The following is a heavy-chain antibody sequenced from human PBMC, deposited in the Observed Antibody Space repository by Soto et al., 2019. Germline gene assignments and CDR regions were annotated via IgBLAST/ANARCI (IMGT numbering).Heavy chain of an antibody. Sequence: QVQLVQSGAEVKKPGASVKVSCKASGYTFTSYGISWVRQAPRQGLEWMGWISAYNGNTNYAQKLQGRVTMTTDTSTSTAYMELMSLRSDDTAVYYCARDPRGYSSGWLLDYWVQGTLVTVSS. V-gene: IGHV1-18*01. CDR3: ARDPRGYSSGWLLDY. D-gene: IGHD6-19*01. CDR1: GYTFTSYG. CDR2: ISAYNGNT. J-gene: IGHJ4*02.